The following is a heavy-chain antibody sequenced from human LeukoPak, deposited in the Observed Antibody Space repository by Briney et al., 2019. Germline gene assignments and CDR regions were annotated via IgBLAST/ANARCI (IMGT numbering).Heavy chain of an antibody. V-gene: IGHV3-21*01. CDR1: GGSISSYY. D-gene: IGHD1-26*01. J-gene: IGHJ4*02. CDR2: ISSSSSYI. CDR3: AMGSPPLGY. Sequence: PSETLSLTCTVSGGSISSYYWSWIRQPPGKGLEWVSSISSSSSYIYYADSVKGRFTISRDNAKNSLYLQMNSLRAEDTAVYYCAMGSPPLGYWGQGTLVTVSS.